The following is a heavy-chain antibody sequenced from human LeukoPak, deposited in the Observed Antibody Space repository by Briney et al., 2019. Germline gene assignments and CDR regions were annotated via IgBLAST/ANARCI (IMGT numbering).Heavy chain of an antibody. Sequence: PSETLSLTCTVSGYSISSGYYWAWIRQPPGKGLEWIGSIYYSGSTYYNPSLKSRVTISLDTSKNQFSLKLSSVTAADTAVYYCAPRHQRLLAYDIWGQGTLVTVSS. J-gene: IGHJ3*02. D-gene: IGHD6-19*01. CDR1: GYSISSGYY. CDR2: IYYSGST. V-gene: IGHV4-38-2*02. CDR3: APRHQRLLAYDI.